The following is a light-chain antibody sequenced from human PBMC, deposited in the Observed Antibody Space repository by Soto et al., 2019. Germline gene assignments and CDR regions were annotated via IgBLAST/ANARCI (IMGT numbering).Light chain of an antibody. Sequence: QSVLTQPPSVSAAPGQKVTISCSGSSSNIGGNSVSWYQQLPGTAPKLLIYDDNKRPSGIPDRFSGSKSGTSATLGITGFQTGDEADYHCGSWDSSLSAYVFGTGTNVTVL. J-gene: IGLJ1*01. CDR2: DDN. CDR1: SSNIGGNS. CDR3: GSWDSSLSAYV. V-gene: IGLV1-51*01.